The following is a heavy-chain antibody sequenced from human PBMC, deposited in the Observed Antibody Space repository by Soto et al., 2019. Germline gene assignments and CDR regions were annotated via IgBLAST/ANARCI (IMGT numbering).Heavy chain of an antibody. Sequence: PSETLSLTCAVYGGSFSGYYWSWIRQPPGKGLEWIGEINHSGSTNYNPSLKSRVTISVDTSKNQFSLKLSSVTAADTAVYYCARFKHSYGYTYYYYGMDVWGQGTTVTV. CDR2: INHSGST. V-gene: IGHV4-34*01. CDR1: GGSFSGYY. D-gene: IGHD5-18*01. CDR3: ARFKHSYGYTYYYYGMDV. J-gene: IGHJ6*02.